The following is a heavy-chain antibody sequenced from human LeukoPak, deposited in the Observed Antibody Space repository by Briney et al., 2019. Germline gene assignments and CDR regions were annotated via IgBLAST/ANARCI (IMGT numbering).Heavy chain of an antibody. CDR3: ARGSRSDFWRAYYLGFDD. D-gene: IGHD3-3*01. CDR2: INHSGST. J-gene: IGHJ4*02. V-gene: IGHV4-34*01. Sequence: SETLSLTCAVYGGSFSGYYWSWIRQPPGKGLEWIGEINHSGSTNYNPSLKSRVTISVDTSKNQFSLKLSSVTAADTAVYYCARGSRSDFWRAYYLGFDDWGQRTLVTVSS. CDR1: GGSFSGYY.